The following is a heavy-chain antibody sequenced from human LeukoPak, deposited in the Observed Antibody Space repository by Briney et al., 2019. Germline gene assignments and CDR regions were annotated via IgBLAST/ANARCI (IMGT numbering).Heavy chain of an antibody. CDR1: GGSISSSSYY. CDR2: IYYSGST. D-gene: IGHD6-13*01. J-gene: IGHJ4*02. CDR3: ASYSSSWGFSDY. V-gene: IGHV4-39*01. Sequence: SETLSLTCTVSGGSISSSSYYWGWIRQPPGKGPEWIGSIYYSGSTYYNPSLKSRVTISVDTSKNQFSLKLSSVTAADTAVYYCASYSSSWGFSDYWGQGTLVTVSS.